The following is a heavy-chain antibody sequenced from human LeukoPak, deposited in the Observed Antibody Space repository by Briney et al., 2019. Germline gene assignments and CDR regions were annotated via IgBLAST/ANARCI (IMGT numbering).Heavy chain of an antibody. V-gene: IGHV5-51*01. CDR3: ARQDYYDSSGYYQAYYFDY. J-gene: IGHJ4*02. Sequence: GESLKISCKGSGYSFTSYWIGWVRQMPGKGLEWMGIIYPGDSDTRYSPSFQGQVTISSDKSISTAYLQWSSLKASDTAMYYCARQDYYDSSGYYQAYYFDYWGQGTLVTVSS. D-gene: IGHD3-22*01. CDR1: GYSFTSYW. CDR2: IYPGDSDT.